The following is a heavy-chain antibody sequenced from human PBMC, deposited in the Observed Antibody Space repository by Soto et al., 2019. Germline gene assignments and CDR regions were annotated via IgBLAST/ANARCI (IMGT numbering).Heavy chain of an antibody. CDR1: GFSLTTSGVG. J-gene: IGHJ6*02. CDR3: AHRHYYGSGNLGMDV. Sequence: QITLKESGPTLVKPTQTLTLTCTFSGFSLTTSGVGEGWIRQPPGKALEWLALIYGVDDKRYSPSLKCRLTITGDTSKNQVVLTMTNMDPVDTATYYCAHRHYYGSGNLGMDVWGQGTTVTVSS. D-gene: IGHD3-10*01. V-gene: IGHV2-5*02. CDR2: IYGVDDK.